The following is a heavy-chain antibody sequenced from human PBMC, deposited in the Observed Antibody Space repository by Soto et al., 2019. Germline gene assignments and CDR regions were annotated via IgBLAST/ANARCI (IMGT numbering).Heavy chain of an antibody. Sequence: SETLSLTCTVSGGSVSSGSYYWSWIRQPPGRGLEWIGYIYYSGSTNYNPSLKSRVTISVDRSKNQFSLKLSSVTAADTAVYYYAREHNGSYYYYGMDVWGQGTMVTVSS. CDR3: AREHNGSYYYYGMDV. J-gene: IGHJ6*02. V-gene: IGHV4-61*01. CDR1: GGSVSSGSYY. CDR2: IYYSGST. D-gene: IGHD1-26*01.